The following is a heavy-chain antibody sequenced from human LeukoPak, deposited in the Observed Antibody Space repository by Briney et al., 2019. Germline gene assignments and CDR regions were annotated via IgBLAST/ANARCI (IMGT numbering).Heavy chain of an antibody. J-gene: IGHJ6*03. CDR3: ARDLLGLYYYYMDV. Sequence: PSETLSLTCTVSGGSISSSSYYWGWIRQPPGKGLEWIGSIYHSGSTYYNPSLKSRVTISVDTSKNQFSLKLSSVTAADTAVYYCARDLLGLYYYYMDVWGKGTTVTVSS. V-gene: IGHV4-39*07. CDR1: GGSISSSSYY. CDR2: IYHSGST.